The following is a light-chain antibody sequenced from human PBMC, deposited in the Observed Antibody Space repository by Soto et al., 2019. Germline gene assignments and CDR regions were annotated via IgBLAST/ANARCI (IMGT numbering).Light chain of an antibody. CDR3: QRYYSYLIT. J-gene: IGKJ5*01. CDR2: AAS. V-gene: IGKV1-8*01. CDR1: QTINSY. Sequence: IQMTQFPSSLSASVGDRVPITCRASQTINSYLNWYQQKPGKAPKLLIYAASSLQSGVPSRFSGSGSGTDFTLTISCLQSEDFATYYCQRYYSYLITFGQGTRLEIK.